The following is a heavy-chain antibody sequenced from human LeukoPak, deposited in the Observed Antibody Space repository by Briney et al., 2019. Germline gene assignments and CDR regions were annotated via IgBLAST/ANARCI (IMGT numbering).Heavy chain of an antibody. V-gene: IGHV4-30-4*01. CDR3: ARAAEIGYFDY. D-gene: IGHD3-22*01. J-gene: IGHJ4*02. CDR1: GGSISSGDYY. Sequence: SETLSLTCTVSGGSISSGDYYWSWIRQPPGKGLEWIGYIYYSGSTYYNPSLKSRVTISVDTSKDQFSLKLSSVTAADTAVYYCARAAEIGYFDYWGQGTLVTVSS. CDR2: IYYSGST.